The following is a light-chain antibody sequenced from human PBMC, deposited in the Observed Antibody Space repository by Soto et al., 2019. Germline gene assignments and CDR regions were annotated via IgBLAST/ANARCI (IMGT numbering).Light chain of an antibody. Sequence: QSALTQPPSVSGSPGQSVAISCTGTGSDIGTYNRVSWYQQPPGTAPKLMIYDVSDRPSGVPDRFSGSKSGNTASLTISGLQAEDEADYYCSSYTSSSTYVFGPGTKVTVL. J-gene: IGLJ1*01. CDR3: SSYTSSSTYV. CDR1: GSDIGTYNR. V-gene: IGLV2-18*02. CDR2: DVS.